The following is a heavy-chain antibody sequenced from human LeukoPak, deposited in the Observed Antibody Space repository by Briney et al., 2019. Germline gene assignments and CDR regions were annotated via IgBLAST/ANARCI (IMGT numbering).Heavy chain of an antibody. D-gene: IGHD2-2*01. J-gene: IGHJ4*02. CDR2: ISSSSSYI. CDR3: ARDLAVGCSSTSCSGGFGY. Sequence: GSLRLSCAASGFTFSSYSMNWVRRAPGKGLEWVSSISSSSSYIYYADSVKGRFTISRDNAKNSLYLQMNSLRAEDTAVYYCARDLAVGCSSTSCSGGFGYWGQGTLVTVSS. CDR1: GFTFSSYS. V-gene: IGHV3-21*01.